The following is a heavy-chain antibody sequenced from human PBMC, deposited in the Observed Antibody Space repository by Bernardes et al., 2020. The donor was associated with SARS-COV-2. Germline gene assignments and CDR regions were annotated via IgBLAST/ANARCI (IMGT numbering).Heavy chain of an antibody. J-gene: IGHJ4*02. V-gene: IGHV4-59*01. CDR3: ARAGIFGVVITHFDN. CDR1: GGSISSYY. CDR2: IYYSGST. Sequence: LSLTCTVSGGSISSYYWSWIRQAPGKGLEWIAYIYYSGSTYYNPSLKSRVSISVDTSKNQFSLKLRSVTAADTAVYYCARAGIFGVVITHFDNWGQGTLVTVSS. D-gene: IGHD3-3*01.